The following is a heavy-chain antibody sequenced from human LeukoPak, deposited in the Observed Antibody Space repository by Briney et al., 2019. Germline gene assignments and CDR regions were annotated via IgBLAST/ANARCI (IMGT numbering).Heavy chain of an antibody. J-gene: IGHJ3*02. V-gene: IGHV3-74*01. CDR1: AYTFSTYW. CDR2: INSDGSST. CDR3: VREDSVNFPDAFDI. Sequence: GGSLRLSCAASAYTFSTYWMHWVRQAPGKGLVWVSRINSDGSSTRYADSVKGRFTISRDDTKNTLYLQMNSLRAEDTAVYYCVREDSVNFPDAFDIWGQGTMVTVSS. D-gene: IGHD5/OR15-5a*01.